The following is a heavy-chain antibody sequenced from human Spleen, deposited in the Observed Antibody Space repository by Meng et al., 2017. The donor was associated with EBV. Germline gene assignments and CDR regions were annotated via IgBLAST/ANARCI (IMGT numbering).Heavy chain of an antibody. CDR1: GGVLSGYY. CDR3: ARWAGGVCFYCDY. V-gene: IGHV4-34*01. J-gene: IGHJ4*02. Sequence: GQLQAWGRGRLKASATPSPTVACYGGVLSGYYWPWIRPPPGRGLGWIGEINHSGSTNYNPSLKSRVTISVDTSKNQFSLKLNSVTAADTAVYYCARWAGGVCFYCDYWGQGTLVTVSS. D-gene: IGHD2-8*02. CDR2: INHSGST.